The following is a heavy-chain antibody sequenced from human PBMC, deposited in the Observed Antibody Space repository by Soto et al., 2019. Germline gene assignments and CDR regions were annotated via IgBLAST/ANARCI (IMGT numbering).Heavy chain of an antibody. CDR3: ARANYYDSSGYYYYYGMDV. V-gene: IGHV3-53*04. CDR2: IYSGGST. CDR1: GFTVSSNY. Sequence: GGSLRLSCAASGFTVSSNYMSLVRQAPGKGLEWVSVIYSGGSTYYADSVKGRFTISRHNSKNTLYLQMNSLRAEDTAVYYCARANYYDSSGYYYYYGMDVWGQGTTVTVSS. D-gene: IGHD3-22*01. J-gene: IGHJ6*02.